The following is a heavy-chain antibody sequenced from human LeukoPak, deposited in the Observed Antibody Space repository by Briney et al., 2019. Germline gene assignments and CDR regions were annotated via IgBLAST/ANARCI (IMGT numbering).Heavy chain of an antibody. D-gene: IGHD3-9*01. CDR1: GFTFISYG. Sequence: GRSLRLSCAASGFTFISYGMHWVRQAPGKGLEWVAVISYDGSNKYYADSVKGRFTISRDNSKNTLYLQMNSLRAEDTAVYYCARDEGRDYDILTGSNWFDPWGQGTLVTVSS. CDR2: ISYDGSNK. J-gene: IGHJ5*02. CDR3: ARDEGRDYDILTGSNWFDP. V-gene: IGHV3-30*03.